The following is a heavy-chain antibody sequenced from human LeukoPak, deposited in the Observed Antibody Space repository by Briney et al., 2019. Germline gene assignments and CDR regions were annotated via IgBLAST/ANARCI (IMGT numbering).Heavy chain of an antibody. CDR2: IYYSGST. CDR3: ANRRRYCSGGSCYSYYFDY. Sequence: KPSETLSLTCTVSGGSISSSSYYWGWIRQPPGKGLEWIGSIYYSGSTYYNPSLKSRVTISVDTSKNQFSLKLSSVTAADTAVYYCANRRRYCSGGSCYSYYFDYWGQGTLVTVSS. D-gene: IGHD2-15*01. V-gene: IGHV4-39*01. J-gene: IGHJ4*02. CDR1: GGSISSSSYY.